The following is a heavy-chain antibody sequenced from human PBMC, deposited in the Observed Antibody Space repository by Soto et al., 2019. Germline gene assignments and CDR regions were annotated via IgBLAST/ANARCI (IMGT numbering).Heavy chain of an antibody. J-gene: IGHJ2*01. D-gene: IGHD5-12*01. Sequence: QVQLVQSGAEVKKPGASVKVSCKASGYAFTSYYIHWVRQAPGQGLEWLGVINPNGGNTDYAQKFQGRVTMTSXXSXRXXYMELSSLRSEDTAVYYCARVAVEIVATTGWYFDLWGRGTLVTVSS. CDR1: GYAFTSYY. CDR3: ARVAVEIVATTGWYFDL. CDR2: INPNGGNT. V-gene: IGHV1-46*03.